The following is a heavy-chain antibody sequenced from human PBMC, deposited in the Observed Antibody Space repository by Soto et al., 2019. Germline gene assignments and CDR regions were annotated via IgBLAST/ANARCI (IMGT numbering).Heavy chain of an antibody. V-gene: IGHV1-18*01. CDR3: ARDGSYRYSD. J-gene: IGHJ4*02. CDR1: GYSFTRFG. D-gene: IGHD3-16*02. Sequence: QVPLVQSGAEVKKPGASVKVSCKASGYSFTRFGIAWVRQAPGQGLEWMGWISAHNGMTHYAQQFQGRVTMTTDTSTGTAYMELRSLKSDDTAVYFCARDGSYRYSDWGQGTQVIVSS. CDR2: ISAHNGMT.